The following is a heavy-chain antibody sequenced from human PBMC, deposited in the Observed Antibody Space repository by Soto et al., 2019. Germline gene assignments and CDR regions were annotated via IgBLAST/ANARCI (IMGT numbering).Heavy chain of an antibody. Sequence: GASVKVSCKASGYTFTSYGISWVRQAPGQGLEWMGWISAYNGNTNYAQKLQGRVAMTTDTSTSTAYMELRSLRSDDTAVYYCARPSPGIAAAGTFDYWGQGTLVTVSS. CDR3: ARPSPGIAAAGTFDY. CDR1: GYTFTSYG. CDR2: ISAYNGNT. D-gene: IGHD6-13*01. V-gene: IGHV1-18*01. J-gene: IGHJ4*02.